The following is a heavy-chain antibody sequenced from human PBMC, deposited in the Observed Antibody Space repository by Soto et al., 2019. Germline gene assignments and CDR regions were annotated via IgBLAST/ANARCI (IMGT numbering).Heavy chain of an antibody. CDR3: ARDRGSDSYYYGMDV. D-gene: IGHD3-10*01. Sequence: GASVKVSSKASGYPFTGYYTHWVRQAPGQGLEWMGWINPNSGGTNYAQKFQGWVTMTRDTSISTAYMELSRLRSDDTAVYYCARDRGSDSYYYGMDVWGQGTTFTVSS. CDR1: GYPFTGYY. V-gene: IGHV1-2*04. J-gene: IGHJ6*02. CDR2: INPNSGGT.